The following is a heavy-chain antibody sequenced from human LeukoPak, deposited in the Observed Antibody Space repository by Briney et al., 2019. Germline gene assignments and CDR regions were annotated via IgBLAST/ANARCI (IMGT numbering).Heavy chain of an antibody. CDR1: GFTFSSHP. V-gene: IGHV3-64D*06. CDR2: ISFDGGST. J-gene: IGHJ4*02. D-gene: IGHD3-22*01. Sequence: GRSLRLSCAASGFTFSSHPMHWVRQAPGKGLEYVSAISFDGGSTYYADSVKGRFTISRDNSKNTLYLQMSSLRVEDTAVYYCVKALYDSGGYYYAYWGQGTLVTVSS. CDR3: VKALYDSGGYYYAY.